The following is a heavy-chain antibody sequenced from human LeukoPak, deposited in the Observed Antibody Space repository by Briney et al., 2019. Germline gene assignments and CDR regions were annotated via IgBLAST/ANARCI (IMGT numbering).Heavy chain of an antibody. V-gene: IGHV3-23*01. J-gene: IGHJ5*02. Sequence: GGSLRLSCAASGFTFINYAMSWVRQAPGKGLEWVSGISGGGDNTYYTDSVKGRFTISRDNSKNTLYLQMNSPRAEDTAVYYCARGRLDYGDYLNWFDPWGQGTLVTVSS. CDR1: GFTFINYA. CDR2: ISGGGDNT. CDR3: ARGRLDYGDYLNWFDP. D-gene: IGHD4-17*01.